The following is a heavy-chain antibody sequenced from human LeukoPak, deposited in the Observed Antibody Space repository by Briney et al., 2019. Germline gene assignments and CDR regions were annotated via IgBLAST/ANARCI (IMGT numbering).Heavy chain of an antibody. CDR1: GGSISSYY. CDR2: IYYSGST. J-gene: IGHJ5*02. Sequence: PSETLSLTCTVSGGSISSYYWSWIRQPPGKGLEWIGYIYYSGSTNYNPSLKSRVTISVDTSKNQFSLKLSSVTAADTAVYYCASLAYYDILTGYTNWFDPWGQGTLVTVSS. CDR3: ASLAYYDILTGYTNWFDP. V-gene: IGHV4-59*12. D-gene: IGHD3-9*01.